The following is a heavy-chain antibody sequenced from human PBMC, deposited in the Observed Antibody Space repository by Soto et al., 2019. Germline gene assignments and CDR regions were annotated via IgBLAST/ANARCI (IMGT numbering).Heavy chain of an antibody. CDR3: ARFPNLLRYYYYYGMDV. V-gene: IGHV3-11*01. CDR2: ISSSGSTI. CDR1: GFTFSDYY. Sequence: PGGSLRLSCAASGFTFSDYYMSWIRQAPGKGLEWVSYISSSGSTIYYADSVKGRFTISRDNAKNSLYLQMNSLRAEDTAVYYCARFPNLLRYYYYYGMDVWGQGTTVTVSS. J-gene: IGHJ6*02.